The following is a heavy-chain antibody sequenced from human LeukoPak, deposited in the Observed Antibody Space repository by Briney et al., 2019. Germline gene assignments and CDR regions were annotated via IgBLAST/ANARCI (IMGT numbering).Heavy chain of an antibody. D-gene: IGHD6-19*01. Sequence: PGGSLRLSCAASGFTFSSYGMSWVRQAPGKGLEWVSAISGSGGSTYYADSVKGRFTISRDNSKNTLYLQMNSLRAEDTAVYYCAKSDRLVRLYYFDYWGQGTLVTVSS. V-gene: IGHV3-23*01. CDR2: ISGSGGST. CDR1: GFTFSSYG. J-gene: IGHJ4*02. CDR3: AKSDRLVRLYYFDY.